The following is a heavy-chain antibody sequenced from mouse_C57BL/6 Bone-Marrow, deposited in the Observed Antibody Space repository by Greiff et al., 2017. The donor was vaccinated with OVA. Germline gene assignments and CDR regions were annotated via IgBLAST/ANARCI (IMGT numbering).Heavy chain of an antibody. Sequence: LQQSGAELVRPGASVKLSCTASGFNIKDDYMHWVKQRPEQGLEWIGWIDPENGDTEYASKFQGKATITADTSSNTAYLQLSSLTSEDTAVYYCTTDYSNYLDYWGQGTTLTVSS. D-gene: IGHD2-5*01. CDR3: TTDYSNYLDY. CDR1: GFNIKDDY. J-gene: IGHJ2*01. CDR2: IDPENGDT. V-gene: IGHV14-4*01.